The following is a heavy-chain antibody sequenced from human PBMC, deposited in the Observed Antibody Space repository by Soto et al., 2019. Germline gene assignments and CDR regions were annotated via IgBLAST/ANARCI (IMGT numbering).Heavy chain of an antibody. CDR1: GYNFPTYW. J-gene: IGHJ4*02. D-gene: IGHD5-18*01. Sequence: GESLKISCKGSGYNFPTYWIAWVRQMPGKGLEWMGIFYPGDSDTRYSPSFQGQVTISGDKSISTAYLQWSSLKASDTAIYYRARVTSDQSDYTYGYDYLDYWGQGTLGTVSA. CDR3: ARVTSDQSDYTYGYDYLDY. V-gene: IGHV5-51*01. CDR2: FYPGDSDT.